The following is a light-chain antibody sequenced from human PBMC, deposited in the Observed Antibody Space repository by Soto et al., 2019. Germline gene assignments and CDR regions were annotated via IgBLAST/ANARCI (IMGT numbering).Light chain of an antibody. Sequence: DIQMTHSPSTLSGSVLYIVTITFRSSQTISSWLAWYQQKPGRAPKLLIYDASNLEAGVPSRFRGSGSGRDFTFTISRLQPEDIATYYCKQYENLPTFGQGTRLEIK. V-gene: IGKV1-33*01. CDR1: QTISSW. J-gene: IGKJ5*01. CDR2: DAS. CDR3: KQYENLPT.